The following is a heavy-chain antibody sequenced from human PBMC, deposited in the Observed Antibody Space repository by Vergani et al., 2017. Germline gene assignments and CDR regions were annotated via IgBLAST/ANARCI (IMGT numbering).Heavy chain of an antibody. V-gene: IGHV3-53*02. J-gene: IGHJ3*02. CDR2: IYSGGST. Sequence: EVQLVETGGGLIQPGGSLRLSCAASGFTVSSNYMSWVRQAPGKGLEWVSVIYSGGSTYYAYSVKGRFTISRDNTKNKLYLQMNSLRDEDTAVYYCASPLDYSDAFDIWGQGTMVTVSS. CDR1: GFTVSSNY. CDR3: ASPLDYSDAFDI. D-gene: IGHD2-15*01.